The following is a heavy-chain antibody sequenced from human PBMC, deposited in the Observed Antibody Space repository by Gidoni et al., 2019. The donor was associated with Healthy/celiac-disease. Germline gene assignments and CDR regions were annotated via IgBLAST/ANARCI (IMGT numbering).Heavy chain of an antibody. Sequence: QVLLVESGGGVVQPGRSLRLSCVASGFTFSSYGMHWVRQAPGKGLEWVAVIWYDGSNKCYADSVKGRFTISRDNSKNTLYLQMNSLRAEDTAVYYCAREKSFYYDSSGYYPIEYWGQG. CDR3: AREKSFYYDSSGYYPIEY. V-gene: IGHV3-33*01. J-gene: IGHJ4*02. CDR2: IWYDGSNK. CDR1: GFTFSSYG. D-gene: IGHD3-22*01.